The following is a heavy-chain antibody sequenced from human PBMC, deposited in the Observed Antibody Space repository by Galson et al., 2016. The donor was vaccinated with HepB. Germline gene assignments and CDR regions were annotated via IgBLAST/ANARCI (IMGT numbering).Heavy chain of an antibody. CDR2: ISTSSSPI. D-gene: IGHD1-7*01. Sequence: SLRLSCAVSGSTFSSYWMSWVRQGPGKGLEWVSYISTSSSPISYRDSVKGRFTISRDNTKNSLYLQLNSLRAEDTAVYYCARIIKTGTTSHFDYWGQGTLVTVSS. CDR1: GSTFSSYW. V-gene: IGHV3-21*01. CDR3: ARIIKTGTTSHFDY. J-gene: IGHJ4*02.